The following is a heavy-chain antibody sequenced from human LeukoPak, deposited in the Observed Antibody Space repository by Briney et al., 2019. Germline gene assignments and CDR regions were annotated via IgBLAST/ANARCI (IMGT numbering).Heavy chain of an antibody. J-gene: IGHJ4*02. V-gene: IGHV4-31*03. D-gene: IGHD3-10*01. CDR1: GGSISSGGYY. CDR2: IYYSGST. CDR3: ARGARYGSGSYFDY. Sequence: SQTLSLTCTVSGGSISSGGYYWSWIRQHPGKGLEWIGYIYYSGSTYYNPSLKSRVTISVDTSKNQFSLKLSSVTAADTAVYYCARGARYGSGSYFDYWGQGTLVTVSP.